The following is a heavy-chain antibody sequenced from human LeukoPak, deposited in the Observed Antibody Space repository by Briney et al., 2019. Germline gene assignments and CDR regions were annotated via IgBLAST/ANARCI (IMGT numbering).Heavy chain of an antibody. CDR3: ARGLYSGWYVY. J-gene: IGHJ4*02. CDR1: GYIFTSYH. Sequence: GASVKVSCKASGYIFTSYHMHWVRQAPGQGLEWMGIINPNSGSASYAQEFQGRVTMTRDTSTSTVYMELSSLRSEDTAVYYCARGLYSGWYVYWGQGTPVTVSS. CDR2: INPNSGSA. V-gene: IGHV1-46*01. D-gene: IGHD6-19*01.